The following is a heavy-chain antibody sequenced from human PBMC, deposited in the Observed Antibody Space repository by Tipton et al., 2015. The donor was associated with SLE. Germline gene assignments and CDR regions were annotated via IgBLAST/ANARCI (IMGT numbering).Heavy chain of an antibody. CDR3: ARGVDYGGTLDAFDI. J-gene: IGHJ3*02. Sequence: GLVKPSETLSLTCAVYGGSFSGYYWSWIRQPPGKGLEWIGEINHSGSTNYNPSLKSRVTISVDTSKNQFSLKLGSVTAADTAVYYCARGVDYGGTLDAFDIWGQGTMVTVS. V-gene: IGHV4-34*01. CDR1: GGSFSGYY. D-gene: IGHD4-23*01. CDR2: INHSGST.